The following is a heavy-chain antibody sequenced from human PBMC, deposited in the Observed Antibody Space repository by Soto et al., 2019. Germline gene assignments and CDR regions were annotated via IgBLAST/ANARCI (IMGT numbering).Heavy chain of an antibody. CDR1: GYSFTSYW. CDR2: IDPSDSYT. J-gene: IGHJ6*02. D-gene: IGHD5-18*01. V-gene: IGHV5-10-1*04. Sequence: PGESLKISCKGSGYSFTSYWISWVRQMPGKGLEWMGRIDPSDSYTNYSPSFQGQVTISADKSISTAYLQWSSLKASDTAMYYCARLDTAMVYYYYYGMDVWAKGPRSPSP. CDR3: ARLDTAMVYYYYYGMDV.